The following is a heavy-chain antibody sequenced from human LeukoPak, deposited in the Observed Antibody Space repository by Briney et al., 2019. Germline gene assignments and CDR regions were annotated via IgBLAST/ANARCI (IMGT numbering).Heavy chain of an antibody. V-gene: IGHV3-NL1*01. CDR2: IYYSGGNT. J-gene: IGHJ4*02. CDR3: AKDQGQAVVPRRFDY. CDR1: GFTFSSYG. Sequence: PGGSLRLSCAASGFTFSSYGMHWVRQAPGKGLEWVSTIYYSGGNTYSADSVKGRFTISRDNAKNTLYLQMNSLRAEDTAVYYCAKDQGQAVVPRRFDYWGQGTLVTVSS. D-gene: IGHD2-2*01.